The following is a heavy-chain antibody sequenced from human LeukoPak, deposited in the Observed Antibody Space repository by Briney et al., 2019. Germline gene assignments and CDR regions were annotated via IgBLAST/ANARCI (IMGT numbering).Heavy chain of an antibody. J-gene: IGHJ4*02. D-gene: IGHD5-18*01. CDR1: GYTFTGYY. V-gene: IGHV1-2*06. CDR3: AQGLDTAMVTIDY. Sequence: ASVKVSCKASGYTFTGYYMHWVRQAPGQGLEWMGRINPNSGGTNYAQKFQGRVTMTRDTSISTAYMEPSRLRSDDTAVYYCAQGLDTAMVTIDYWGQGTLVTVSS. CDR2: INPNSGGT.